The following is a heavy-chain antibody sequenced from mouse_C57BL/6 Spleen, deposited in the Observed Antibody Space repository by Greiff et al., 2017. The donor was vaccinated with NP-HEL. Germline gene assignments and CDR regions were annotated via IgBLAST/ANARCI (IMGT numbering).Heavy chain of an antibody. CDR3: VRQNLIYDGYYHY. Sequence: EVKLMESGGGLVQPKGSLKLSCAASGFSFNTYAMNWVRQAPGKGLEWVARIRSKSNNYATYYADSVKDRFTISRDDSESMLYLQMNNLKTEDTAMYYCVRQNLIYDGYYHYWGQGTSVTVSS. D-gene: IGHD2-3*01. J-gene: IGHJ4*01. CDR2: IRSKSNNYAT. V-gene: IGHV10-1*01. CDR1: GFSFNTYA.